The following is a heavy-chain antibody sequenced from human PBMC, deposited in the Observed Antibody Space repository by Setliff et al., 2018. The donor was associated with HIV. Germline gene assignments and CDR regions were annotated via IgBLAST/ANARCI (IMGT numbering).Heavy chain of an antibody. CDR2: ISSSGSTI. CDR1: GFTLGIYE. CDR3: AREDRIAPATRNYYYFGMDV. D-gene: IGHD6-13*01. Sequence: PGGSLRLSCAASGFTLGIYEMNWVRQGPGRGLEWVSYISSSGSTIFYADSVKGRFTISRDNAKNSLYLQMDSLKTEDTAMYYCAREDRIAPATRNYYYFGMDVWGQGTTVTVSS. J-gene: IGHJ6*02. V-gene: IGHV3-48*03.